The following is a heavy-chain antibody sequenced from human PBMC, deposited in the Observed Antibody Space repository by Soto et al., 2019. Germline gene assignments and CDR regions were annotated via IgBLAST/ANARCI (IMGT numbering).Heavy chain of an antibody. CDR1: GFTFSDYA. J-gene: IGHJ6*02. CDR3: AKGLRRLLRTQYYYGLDV. V-gene: IGHV3-23*01. D-gene: IGHD3-16*01. Sequence: EVQLLESGGSLVQPGGSLRLSCVASGFTFSDYAMSWVRQAPGKGLEWVSAITGSGATTYYADAVRGRFTISRDNSKNTLYLQMNSLRAEDTAIYYCAKGLRRLLRTQYYYGLDVWGRGTTVTVSS. CDR2: ITGSGATT.